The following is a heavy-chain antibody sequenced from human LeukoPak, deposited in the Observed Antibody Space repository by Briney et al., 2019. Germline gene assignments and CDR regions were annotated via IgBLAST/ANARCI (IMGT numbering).Heavy chain of an antibody. CDR1: GFTFSSYG. J-gene: IGHJ4*02. Sequence: QTGGSLRLSCAASGFTFSSYGMHWVRQAPGKGLEWVAFIRYDGTNKYYADSVQGRFTISRDNAKNSLYLQMNSLRAEDTAVYYCARGGPSPRGGVFIAAAGKKGWAFDYWGQGTLVTVSS. V-gene: IGHV3-30*02. D-gene: IGHD6-13*01. CDR2: IRYDGTNK. CDR3: ARGGPSPRGGVFIAAAGKKGWAFDY.